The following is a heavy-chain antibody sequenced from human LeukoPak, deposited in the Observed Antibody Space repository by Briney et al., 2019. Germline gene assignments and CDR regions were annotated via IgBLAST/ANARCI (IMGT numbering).Heavy chain of an antibody. J-gene: IGHJ6*03. D-gene: IGHD5-18*01. V-gene: IGHV4-39*07. CDR1: GGSIITNNYY. CDR3: TQNIGGYSHVYYVDV. Sequence: SETLSLTCTVSGGSIITNNYYWGWIRQPPGKGLEWIGTIYHSGTTYYDPSLRSRVTISVDTSNNQFSLKLTSVTAADMATYYCTQNIGGYSHVYYVDVWGKGTTVTVSS. CDR2: IYHSGTT.